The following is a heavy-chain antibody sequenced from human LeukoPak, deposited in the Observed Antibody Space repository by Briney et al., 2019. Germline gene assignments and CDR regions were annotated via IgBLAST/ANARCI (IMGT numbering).Heavy chain of an antibody. CDR2: ISSGGDRT. CDR1: GFTFSAYA. CDR3: TREAVATGYGYD. V-gene: IGHV3-23*01. Sequence: GGSLRLSCSASGFTFSAYAFSWVRQAPGKGLEWVSAISSGGDRTYYVDSVVGRFTISRDNSKNMLLLHMSSLRAEDAAMYYCTREAVATGYGYDWGQGTLVTVSS. J-gene: IGHJ4*02. D-gene: IGHD3-16*01.